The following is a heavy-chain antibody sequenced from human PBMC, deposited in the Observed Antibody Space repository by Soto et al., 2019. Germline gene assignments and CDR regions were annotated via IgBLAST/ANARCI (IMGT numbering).Heavy chain of an antibody. J-gene: IGHJ5*02. V-gene: IGHV4-30-2*01. Sequence: TLSLTCAVSGGSISSGGYSWSWIRQPPGKGLEWIGYIYHSGSTYYNPSLKSRVTISVDRSKNQFSLKLSSVTAADTAVYYCARGPRTGVKAAAGTRWFDPWGQGTLVTVSS. CDR3: ARGPRTGVKAAAGTRWFDP. D-gene: IGHD6-13*01. CDR1: GGSISSGGYS. CDR2: IYHSGST.